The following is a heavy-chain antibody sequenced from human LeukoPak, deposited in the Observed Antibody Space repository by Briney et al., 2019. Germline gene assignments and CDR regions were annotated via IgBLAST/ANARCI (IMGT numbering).Heavy chain of an antibody. D-gene: IGHD5-24*01. CDR3: ARDLRTVRWLPEYYFDY. CDR1: GDSVSSNSAA. CDR2: TYYRSKWYN. Sequence: SQTLSLTCAISGDSVSSNSAAWNWIRQSPSRGLEWLGRTYYRSKWYNDYAVSVKSRITINPDTSRNQFSLQLNSVTPEDTAVYYCARDLRTVRWLPEYYFDYWGQGTLVTVSS. V-gene: IGHV6-1*01. J-gene: IGHJ4*02.